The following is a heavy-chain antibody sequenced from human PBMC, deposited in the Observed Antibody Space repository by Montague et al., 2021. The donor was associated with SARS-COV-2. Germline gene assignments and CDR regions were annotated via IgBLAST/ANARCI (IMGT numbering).Heavy chain of an antibody. D-gene: IGHD3-9*01. CDR2: IDYSVGA. Sequence: SETLSLTCTVSGGSINNYYWSGIRQPPVSGLELIGYIDYSVGAVYSPSLKSRVTMSIDTSKNQFSLRLNSVTAADTAVYFCARTTYFDLASIYYYVMDVWGQG. V-gene: IGHV4-59*08. J-gene: IGHJ6*02. CDR3: ARTTYFDLASIYYYVMDV. CDR1: GGSINNYY.